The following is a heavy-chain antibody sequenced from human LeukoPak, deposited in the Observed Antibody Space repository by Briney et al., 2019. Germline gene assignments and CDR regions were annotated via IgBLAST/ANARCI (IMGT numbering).Heavy chain of an antibody. J-gene: IGHJ4*02. V-gene: IGHV4-34*01. CDR3: ARDLASGHHDY. Sequence: SETLSLTCAVYGGSFSGYYWSWIRQPPGKGLEWIGEINHSGSTNYNPSLKSRVTISVDTSKNQFSLKLSSVTAADTAVYYCARDLASGHHDYWGQGTLVTVSS. D-gene: IGHD6-19*01. CDR2: INHSGST. CDR1: GGSFSGYY.